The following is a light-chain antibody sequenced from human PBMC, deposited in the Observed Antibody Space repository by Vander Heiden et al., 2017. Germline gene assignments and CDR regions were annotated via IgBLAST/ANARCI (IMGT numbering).Light chain of an antibody. CDR1: QSVSSY. CDR2: AAS. V-gene: IGKV3-11*01. Sequence: EVVLTQSPATLSLSPGERATLSCRASQSVSSYLAWYQQKPGHAPRLLIYAASLRATFINARFSGSGDGTDFTLTIISREPKDFAVYYCQQLIIGHHTQTFGQGTKVDIK. CDR3: QQLIIGHHTQT. J-gene: IGKJ1*01.